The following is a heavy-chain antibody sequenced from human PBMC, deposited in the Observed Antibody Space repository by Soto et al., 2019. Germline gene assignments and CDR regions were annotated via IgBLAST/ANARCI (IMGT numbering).Heavy chain of an antibody. Sequence: PSETLSLTCTVSGGSISSGDYYWSWIRQPPGKGLEWIGYIYYSGSTYYNPSLKSRVTISVDTSKNQFSLKLSSVTAADTAVYYCARDYYDSSGYYVGGFSINWGQGTLVTVSS. CDR2: IYYSGST. J-gene: IGHJ4*02. CDR3: ARDYYDSSGYYVGGFSIN. D-gene: IGHD3-22*01. CDR1: GGSISSGDYY. V-gene: IGHV4-30-4*01.